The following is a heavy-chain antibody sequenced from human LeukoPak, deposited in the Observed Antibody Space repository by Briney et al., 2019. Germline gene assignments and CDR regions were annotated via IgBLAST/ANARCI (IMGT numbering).Heavy chain of an antibody. CDR2: INPNSGGT. D-gene: IGHD6-13*01. CDR1: GYTFTGYY. Sequence: ASVKVSCKASGYTFTGYYMHWVRQAPGQGLEWMGWINPNSGGTNYAQKFQGRITMTRDKSISTAYLQWSSLKASDTAMYYCARLVAAAGNNRPDWFDPWGQGTLVTVSS. CDR3: ARLVAAAGNNRPDWFDP. J-gene: IGHJ5*02. V-gene: IGHV1-2*02.